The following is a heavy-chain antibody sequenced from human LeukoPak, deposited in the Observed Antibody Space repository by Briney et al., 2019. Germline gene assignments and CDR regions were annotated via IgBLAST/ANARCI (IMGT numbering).Heavy chain of an antibody. CDR3: ASGTPSYYDFWSGYNPFDY. V-gene: IGHV4-39*01. CDR1: GGSISSSSYY. CDR2: IYYSGST. Sequence: SQTLSLTCTVSGGSISSSSYYWGWIRQPPGKGLEWIGSIYYSGSTYYNPSLKSRVTISVDTSKNQFSLKLSSVTAADTAVYYCASGTPSYYDFWSGYNPFDYWGQGTLVTVSS. J-gene: IGHJ4*02. D-gene: IGHD3-3*01.